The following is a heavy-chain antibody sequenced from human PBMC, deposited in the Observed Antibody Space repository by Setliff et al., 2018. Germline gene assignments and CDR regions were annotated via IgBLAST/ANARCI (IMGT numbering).Heavy chain of an antibody. CDR1: GYSISSGYY. CDR2: IYHNGNS. V-gene: IGHV4-38-2*02. J-gene: IGHJ6*02. D-gene: IGHD6-6*01. Sequence: SETLSLTCSVSGYSISSGYYWGWIRQPPGKGLGWIGSIYHNGNSYYNPSLKSRVTISVDTSKNQLSLKLNSVTAADTAVYYCARVAQYSSSSFYYYYYGMDVWGQGTTVTVSS. CDR3: ARVAQYSSSSFYYYYYGMDV.